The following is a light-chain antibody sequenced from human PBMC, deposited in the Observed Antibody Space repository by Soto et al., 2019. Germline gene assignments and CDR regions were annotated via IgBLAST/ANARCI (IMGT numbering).Light chain of an antibody. V-gene: IGLV2-14*01. CDR1: SSDVGGYNY. Sequence: QSALTQPASVSGSPGHSITISCTGTSSDVGGYNYVSWYQQHPGKAPKLLIYEVSDRPSGVSNRFSGSKSGNTASLTISGLQAEEEADYYCCSYTSRSTYVFGTGTKVTVL. CDR3: CSYTSRSTYV. J-gene: IGLJ1*01. CDR2: EVS.